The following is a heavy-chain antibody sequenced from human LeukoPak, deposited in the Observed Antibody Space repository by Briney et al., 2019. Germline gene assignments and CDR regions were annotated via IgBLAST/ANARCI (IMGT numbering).Heavy chain of an antibody. V-gene: IGHV3-48*03. CDR2: ISSSGSTK. CDR1: GFTFSSYE. Sequence: GGSLRLSCAASGFTFSSYEMNWVRQAPGKRLERISYISSSGSTKYYADSVQGRFSISRDNAQNSLFLQMNSLSAEDTAVYYCARDRGRSALDDAFDIWGQGTRVTVSS. J-gene: IGHJ3*02. CDR3: ARDRGRSALDDAFDI. D-gene: IGHD3-10*01.